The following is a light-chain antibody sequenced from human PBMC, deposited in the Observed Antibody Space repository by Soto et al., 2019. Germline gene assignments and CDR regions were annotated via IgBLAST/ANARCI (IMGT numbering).Light chain of an antibody. CDR2: EAS. V-gene: IGKV3-11*01. Sequence: EIVLTQSPVTLSLSPGERATLSCRVSQSVDSYLAWYQQKPGQAPRLLIYEASNRASGIPARFSGSGSGTDFTLTISSLEPEDFAVYYCQQRSNWPLTFGGGTKVEIK. CDR3: QQRSNWPLT. J-gene: IGKJ4*01. CDR1: QSVDSY.